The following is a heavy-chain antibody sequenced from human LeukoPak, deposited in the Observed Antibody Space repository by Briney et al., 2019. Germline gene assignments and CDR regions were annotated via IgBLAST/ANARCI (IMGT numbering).Heavy chain of an antibody. J-gene: IGHJ3*02. CDR3: ARGGVVLLWFGELLGAFDI. CDR2: MNPNSGNT. Sequence: EASVKVSCKASGYTFSSYDINWVRQATGQGLEWMGWMNPNSGNTGYAQKFQGRVTMTRNTSISTAYMELSSLRSEDTAVYYCARGGVVLLWFGELLGAFDIWGQGTMVTVSS. D-gene: IGHD3-10*01. V-gene: IGHV1-8*02. CDR1: GYTFSSYD.